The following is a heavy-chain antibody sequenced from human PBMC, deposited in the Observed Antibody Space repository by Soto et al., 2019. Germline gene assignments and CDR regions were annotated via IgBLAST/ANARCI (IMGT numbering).Heavy chain of an antibody. CDR1: GYTFTSYA. CDR3: ASSYYYDSSGYSSLYYYYGMDV. D-gene: IGHD3-22*01. V-gene: IGHV1-3*01. Sequence: QVQLVQSGAEVKKPGASVKVSCKASGYTFTSYAMHWVRQAPGQRLEWMGWINAGNGNTKYSQMCQGRVTITRDTSASTAYMELSSLRSEDTAVYYCASSYYYDSSGYSSLYYYYGMDVWGQGTTVTVSS. CDR2: INAGNGNT. J-gene: IGHJ6*02.